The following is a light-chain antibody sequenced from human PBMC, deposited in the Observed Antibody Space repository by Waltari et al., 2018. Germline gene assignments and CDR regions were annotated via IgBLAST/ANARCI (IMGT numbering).Light chain of an antibody. V-gene: IGKV2-30*01. CDR3: VQGTHWVT. CDR1: PSLLYSDGNTF. CDR2: DIT. J-gene: IGKJ4*01. Sequence: DVVLTQSPLFLAVTPGQSVSISCKSSPSLLYSDGNTFLTWFHQRPGQSPRRLIYDITSRASGVPARFSGSGSGTNFTLNIAGVEADDAGVYFCVQGTHWVTFGGGT.